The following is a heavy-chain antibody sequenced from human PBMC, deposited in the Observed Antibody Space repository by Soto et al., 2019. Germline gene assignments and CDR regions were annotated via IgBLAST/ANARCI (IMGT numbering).Heavy chain of an antibody. V-gene: IGHV3-33*01. CDR3: AVCDDYSNVAGYYYSYMDV. Sequence: GGSLRLSCAASGFTFSSYGMHWVRQAPGKGLEWVAVIWYDGSNKYYADSVKGRFTISRDNSKNTLYLQMNSLRAEDTAVYYCAVCDDYSNVAGYYYSYMDVWGKGTTVTVSS. J-gene: IGHJ6*03. D-gene: IGHD4-4*01. CDR1: GFTFSSYG. CDR2: IWYDGSNK.